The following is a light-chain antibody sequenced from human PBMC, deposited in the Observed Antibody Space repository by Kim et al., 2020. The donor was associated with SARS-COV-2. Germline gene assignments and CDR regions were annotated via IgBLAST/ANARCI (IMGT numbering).Light chain of an antibody. V-gene: IGLV2-14*01. J-gene: IGLJ1*01. Sequence: QSALTQPASVSGSPGQWITISCTGTSSDVGGYNYVSWYQQHPGKAPKLIVYDVSKRPSGVSARFSGSKSGSTASLTISGLQAEDEADYHCSSYTSSNKGYVFGPGTKVTVL. CDR3: SSYTSSNKGYV. CDR1: SSDVGGYNY. CDR2: DVS.